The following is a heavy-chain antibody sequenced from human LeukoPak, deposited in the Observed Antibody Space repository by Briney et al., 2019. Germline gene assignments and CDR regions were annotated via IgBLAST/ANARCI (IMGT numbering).Heavy chain of an antibody. J-gene: IGHJ3*02. CDR2: INSDGSST. CDR1: GFTLSGYW. D-gene: IGHD4-23*01. Sequence: GGSLRLSCAASGFTLSGYWMHWVRQAPGKGLVWVSRINSDGSSTIYADSVKGRFTISRDNAKNTLYLQMNSLRAEDTAMYYCARDRYYGGNSHAFDIWGQGTMVTVSS. CDR3: ARDRYYGGNSHAFDI. V-gene: IGHV3-74*01.